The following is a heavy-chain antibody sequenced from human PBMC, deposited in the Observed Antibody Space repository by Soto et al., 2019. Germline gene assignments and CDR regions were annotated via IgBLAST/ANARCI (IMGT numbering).Heavy chain of an antibody. J-gene: IGHJ5*01. V-gene: IGHV1-18*01. CDR3: ASADYGDYDS. D-gene: IGHD4-17*01. CDR1: DFSFTSDH. CDR2: VNIYNGNT. Sequence: QVQLVQSGPEVKKPGASVKVSCKASDFSFTSDHISWVRQAPGQSPEWMGWVNIYNGNTNYAPKLRGTVTMTTDTSTSTAYMELRSLTSDDTAVYYCASADYGDYDSWGQGTRVTVSS.